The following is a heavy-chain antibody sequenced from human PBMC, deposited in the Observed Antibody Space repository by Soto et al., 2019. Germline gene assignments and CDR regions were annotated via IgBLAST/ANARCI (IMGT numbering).Heavy chain of an antibody. CDR3: ARAPGGSGSYSFDY. J-gene: IGHJ4*02. CDR1: GGSISSYY. CDR2: IYYSGST. D-gene: IGHD3-10*01. V-gene: IGHV4-59*01. Sequence: SETLSLTCTVSGGSISSYYWSWIRQPPGKGLEWIGYIYYSGSTNYNPSLKSRVTISVDTSKNQFSLKLSSVTAADTAVYDCARAPGGSGSYSFDYWGQGTLVTVSS.